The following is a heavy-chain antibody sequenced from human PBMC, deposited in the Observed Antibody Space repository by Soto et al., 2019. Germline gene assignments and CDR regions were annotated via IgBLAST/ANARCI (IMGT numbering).Heavy chain of an antibody. CDR3: GYSHGHFVY. J-gene: IGHJ4*02. V-gene: IGHV1-69*02. CDR1: GGTFSTYT. D-gene: IGHD5-18*01. Sequence: QVQLVQSGAEVKKPGSSVRVSCKASGGTFSTYTISWVRQAPGQGLEWMGRIIPIVGITNFARKFQGRVTITADKSTSTAYMELSSLRSEDTAVYYWGYSHGHFVYWCQGTLVTVSS. CDR2: IIPIVGIT.